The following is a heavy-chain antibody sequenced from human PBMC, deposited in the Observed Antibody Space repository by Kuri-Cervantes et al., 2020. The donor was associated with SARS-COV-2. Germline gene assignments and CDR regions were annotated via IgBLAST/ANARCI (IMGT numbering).Heavy chain of an antibody. Sequence: GESLKISCAASGFTFSSYSMNWVRQAPGKGLEWVSSISSSSSYIYYADSVKGRFTISRDNSKNTLYLQMNSLRAEDTAVYYCAKETTGYYYYMDVWGKGTTVTVSS. CDR2: ISSSSSYI. D-gene: IGHD4-17*01. V-gene: IGHV3-21*04. J-gene: IGHJ6*03. CDR1: GFTFSSYS. CDR3: AKETTGYYYYMDV.